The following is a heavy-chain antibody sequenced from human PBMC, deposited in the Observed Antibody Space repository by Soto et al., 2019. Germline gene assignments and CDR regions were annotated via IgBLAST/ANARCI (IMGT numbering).Heavy chain of an antibody. V-gene: IGHV3-23*01. Sequence: PGGSLRLSCVASGFPFSSYAMSWVRQTPGKGLEWVSGISGSGGRTYYADSMKGRFTISRDNSNDTLSLQMHILRVEDTAVYFCAKGGYYSLFDIWGQGTMVTVSS. CDR2: ISGSGGRT. J-gene: IGHJ3*02. D-gene: IGHD3-16*01. CDR1: GFPFSSYA. CDR3: AKGGYYSLFDI.